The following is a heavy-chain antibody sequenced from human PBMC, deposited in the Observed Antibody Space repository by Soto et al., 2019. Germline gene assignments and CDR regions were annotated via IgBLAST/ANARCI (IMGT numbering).Heavy chain of an antibody. J-gene: IGHJ5*02. CDR2: IYSGGST. CDR1: GFTVSSNY. D-gene: IGHD2-21*01. CDR3: ARAGEEFIFGFPHNWFDP. Sequence: GGSLRLSCAASGFTVSSNYMSWVRQAPGKGLEWVSVIYSGGSTYYADSVKGRFTISRDNSKNTLYLQMNSLRAEDTAVYYCARAGEEFIFGFPHNWFDPWGQGTLVTVSS. V-gene: IGHV3-66*01.